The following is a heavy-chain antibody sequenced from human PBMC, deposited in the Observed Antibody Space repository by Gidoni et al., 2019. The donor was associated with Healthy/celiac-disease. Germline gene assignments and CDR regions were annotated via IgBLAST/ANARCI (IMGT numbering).Heavy chain of an antibody. CDR2: ISGSGGST. D-gene: IGHD6-13*01. V-gene: IGHV3-23*01. J-gene: IGHJ2*01. Sequence: EVQLLESGGGLVQPGGSLRLSCAASGFPFSSYAMSWVRQAPGKGLGWVSAISGSGGSTYYADSVKGRFTISRDNSKNTLYLQMNSLRAEDTAVYYCAKDGSSWYTETGGYFDLWGRGTLVTVSS. CDR3: AKDGSSWYTETGGYFDL. CDR1: GFPFSSYA.